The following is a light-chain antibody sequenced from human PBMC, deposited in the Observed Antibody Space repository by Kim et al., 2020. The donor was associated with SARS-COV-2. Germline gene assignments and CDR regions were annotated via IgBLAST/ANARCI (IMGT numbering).Light chain of an antibody. CDR3: AAWDDSLHAWV. J-gene: IGLJ3*02. CDR2: NNN. CDR1: SSKIGSNT. Sequence: GQRVTISCSGSSSKIGSNTVNWYQQLPGSAPKLLIYNNNQRPSGVPDRFSGSKSGTSASLAISGLQSEDEADCYCAAWDDSLHAWVFGGGTQLTVL. V-gene: IGLV1-44*01.